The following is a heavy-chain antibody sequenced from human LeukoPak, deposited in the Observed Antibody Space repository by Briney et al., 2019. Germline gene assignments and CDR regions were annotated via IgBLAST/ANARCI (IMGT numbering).Heavy chain of an antibody. CDR1: GGSISSFY. Sequence: PSETLSHTCTVSGGSISSFYWSWVRQPPGKGLEWIGYMYYGGSPNYNPSLKSRVITSLDTSKKQFSLKLNSVTTADTAVYYCVTGRYSYGWYDHCGQGVLVSVSS. D-gene: IGHD1-26*01. CDR2: MYYGGSP. V-gene: IGHV4-59*13. J-gene: IGHJ5*02. CDR3: VTGRYSYGWYDH.